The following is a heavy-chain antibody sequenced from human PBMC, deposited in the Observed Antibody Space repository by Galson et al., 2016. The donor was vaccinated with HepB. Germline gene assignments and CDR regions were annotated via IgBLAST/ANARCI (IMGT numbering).Heavy chain of an antibody. J-gene: IGHJ3*02. CDR2: IYWDDDK. Sequence: PALVKPTQTLTLTCSFSGFSLTTSGVGVGWIRQPPGKALEWVALIYWDDDKRYSPSLKSRLTITKDTSKNQVVLTMTNMDPVDTATYYCAHRPGTHLERRHGCDIWGQGTMVTVSA. V-gene: IGHV2-5*02. CDR1: GFSLTTSGVG. CDR3: AHRPGTHLERRHGCDI. D-gene: IGHD1-1*01.